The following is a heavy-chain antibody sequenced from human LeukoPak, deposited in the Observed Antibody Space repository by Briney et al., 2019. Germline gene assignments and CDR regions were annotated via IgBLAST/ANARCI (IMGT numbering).Heavy chain of an antibody. CDR2: ISSSGSTI. D-gene: IGHD3-10*01. CDR3: AKDNDGSGSYSDY. J-gene: IGHJ4*02. Sequence: PGGSLRLSCAASGFTFSDYYMSWIRQAPGKGLEWVSYISSSGSTIYYADSVKGRFTISRDNAKNSLYLQMNSLRAEDTALYYCAKDNDGSGSYSDYWGQGTLVTVSS. CDR1: GFTFSDYY. V-gene: IGHV3-11*01.